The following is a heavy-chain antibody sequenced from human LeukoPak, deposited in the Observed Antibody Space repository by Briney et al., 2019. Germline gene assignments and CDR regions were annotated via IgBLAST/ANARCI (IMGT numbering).Heavy chain of an antibody. CDR2: IKQDGSEK. CDR1: GFTFSSYW. V-gene: IGHV3-7*01. D-gene: IGHD3-22*01. Sequence: GGSLRLSCAASGFTFSSYWMSWVRQAPGKGPEWVANIKQDGSEKYYVDSVKGRFTISRDNAKNSLYLQMNSLRAEDTAVYYCARSPPEANYYDSSGFDYWGQGTLVTVSS. CDR3: ARSPPEANYYDSSGFDY. J-gene: IGHJ4*02.